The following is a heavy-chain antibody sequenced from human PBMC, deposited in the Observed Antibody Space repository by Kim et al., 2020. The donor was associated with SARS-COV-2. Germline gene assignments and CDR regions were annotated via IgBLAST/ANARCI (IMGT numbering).Heavy chain of an antibody. CDR2: INHSGST. CDR3: ARGREIAAAGTLLYYYYYGMDV. J-gene: IGHJ6*02. D-gene: IGHD6-13*01. V-gene: IGHV4-34*01. Sequence: SETLSLTCAVYGGSFSGYCWSWIRQPPGKGLEWIGEINHSGSTNYNPSLKSRATISVDTSKNQSALKLSSVTAADTAVYYCARGREIAAAGTLLYYYYYGMDVWGQGTTVTVSS. CDR1: GGSFSGYC.